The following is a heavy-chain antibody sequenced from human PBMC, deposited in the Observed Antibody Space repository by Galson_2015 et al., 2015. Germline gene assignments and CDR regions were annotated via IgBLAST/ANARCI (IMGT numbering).Heavy chain of an antibody. Sequence: SLRLSCAASGLTFTTYAMSWVRQAPGKGLEWVSSISGSGSGTYYADSVKGRFTISRDNSKNTVSLQMNGLRAEDTAIYYCAKPYGDSYGWDAFDAWGQGTLVTVSS. D-gene: IGHD5-18*01. CDR1: GLTFTTYA. CDR3: AKPYGDSYGWDAFDA. V-gene: IGHV3-23*01. CDR2: ISGSGSGT. J-gene: IGHJ3*01.